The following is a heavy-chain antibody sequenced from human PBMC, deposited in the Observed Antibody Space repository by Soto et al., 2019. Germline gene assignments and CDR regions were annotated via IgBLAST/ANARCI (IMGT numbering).Heavy chain of an antibody. CDR1: GFTFSSYG. Sequence: VQLVESGGGVVQPGRSLRLSCAASGFTFSSYGINWVRQAPGKGLEWVAVIWYDGTDKYYTDSVKGRFTISRDNSKNTLYLQMNSLRAEDTAVYYCARLITMVRGVNYYYMDVWGKGTTVSVSS. CDR2: IWYDGTDK. D-gene: IGHD3-10*01. J-gene: IGHJ6*03. V-gene: IGHV3-33*01. CDR3: ARLITMVRGVNYYYMDV.